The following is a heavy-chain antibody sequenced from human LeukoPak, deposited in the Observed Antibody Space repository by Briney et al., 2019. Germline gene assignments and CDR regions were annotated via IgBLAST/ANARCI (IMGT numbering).Heavy chain of an antibody. D-gene: IGHD3-9*01. J-gene: IGHJ5*02. CDR1: GGSFSGYY. CDR2: IYHSGST. Sequence: SETLSLTCAVYGGSFSGYYWGWIRQPPGKGLEWIGSIYHSGSTYYNPSLKSRVTISVDTSKNQFSLKLSSVTAADTAVYYCARDLGYYDILTGFSGDDNWFDPWGQGTLVTVSS. CDR3: ARDLGYYDILTGFSGDDNWFDP. V-gene: IGHV4-38-2*02.